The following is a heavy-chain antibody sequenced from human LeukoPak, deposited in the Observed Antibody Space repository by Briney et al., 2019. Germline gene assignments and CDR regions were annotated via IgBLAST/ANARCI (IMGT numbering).Heavy chain of an antibody. Sequence: NTSETLSLTCTVSGGPISSYYWSWIRQPPGKGLEWIGYIYYSGSTNYNPSLKSRVTISVDTSKNQFSLKLSSVTAADTAVYYCARALDLYSSSSWFDPWGQGTLVTVSS. CDR3: ARALDLYSSSSWFDP. CDR1: GGPISSYY. D-gene: IGHD6-6*01. CDR2: IYYSGST. J-gene: IGHJ5*02. V-gene: IGHV4-59*01.